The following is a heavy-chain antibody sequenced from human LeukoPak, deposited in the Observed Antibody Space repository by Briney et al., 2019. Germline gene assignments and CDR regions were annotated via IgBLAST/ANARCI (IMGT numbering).Heavy chain of an antibody. CDR1: GFTFDDYA. CDR2: ISWNSGSI. Sequence: GRSLRLSCAASGFTFDDYAMHWVRQAPGKGLEWVSGISWNSGSIGYADSVKGRFTISRDNAKNSLYLQMNSLRAEDTALYCCAKDMTTVTTGSKDYWGQGTLVTVSS. J-gene: IGHJ4*02. CDR3: AKDMTTVTTGSKDY. V-gene: IGHV3-9*01. D-gene: IGHD4-17*01.